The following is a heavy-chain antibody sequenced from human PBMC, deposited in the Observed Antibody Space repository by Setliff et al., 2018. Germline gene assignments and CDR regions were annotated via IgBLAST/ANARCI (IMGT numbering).Heavy chain of an antibody. CDR2: INHSGST. Sequence: PSETLSLTCAVYGGSFSGYYWSWIRQPPGKGLEWIGEINHSGSTNYNPSLKSRVTISVDTSKNQFSLELTSVTAADTAVYYCARMSGFLYLDVWGNGTTVTVSS. V-gene: IGHV4-34*01. CDR3: ARMSGFLYLDV. D-gene: IGHD3-3*01. CDR1: GGSFSGYY. J-gene: IGHJ6*03.